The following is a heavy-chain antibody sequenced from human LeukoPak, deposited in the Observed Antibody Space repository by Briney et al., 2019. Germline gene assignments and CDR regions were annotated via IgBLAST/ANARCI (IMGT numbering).Heavy chain of an antibody. CDR1: GYNFRDYF. CDR2: INPNSGAT. D-gene: IGHD1-26*01. CDR3: ATYGEWDPPALDY. Sequence: ASVKVSCKASGYNFRDYFIHWVRQAPGQGLEWMGWINPNSGATDYAQKYQARITVTWDTSITTAYMELGRLTSDDTAVYYCATYGEWDPPALDYWGQGTLVTVSS. J-gene: IGHJ4*02. V-gene: IGHV1-2*02.